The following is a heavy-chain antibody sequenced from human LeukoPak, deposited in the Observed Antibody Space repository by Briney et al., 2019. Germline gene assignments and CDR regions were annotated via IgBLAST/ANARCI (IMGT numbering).Heavy chain of an antibody. CDR3: ARLVFCSITSCYFDY. CDR1: GGSIGDFY. V-gene: IGHV4-4*09. CDR2: IHTSGST. J-gene: IGHJ4*02. Sequence: SETLSLTCTVSGGSIGDFYWSWLRQPPGKGLEWIAYIHTSGSTNYNPSLKSRVTISVDTSKNQFSLKLSSVTAADMSVYYCARLVFCSITSCYFDYWGRGSLVNVSS. D-gene: IGHD2-2*01.